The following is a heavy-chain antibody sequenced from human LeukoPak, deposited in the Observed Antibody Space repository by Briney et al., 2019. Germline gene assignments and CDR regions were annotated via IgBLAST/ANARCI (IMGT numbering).Heavy chain of an antibody. J-gene: IGHJ4*02. CDR2: ISGSGGST. Sequence: GGSLRLSCAASGFTFSSYTVSWVRQAPGKGLEWVSAISGSGGSTYYADSVKGRFTISRDNSKNTLHLQMNSLRAEDTAVYYCAKGSSYYYDSSGSPDYWGQGTLVTVSS. D-gene: IGHD3-22*01. V-gene: IGHV3-23*01. CDR3: AKGSSYYYDSSGSPDY. CDR1: GFTFSSYT.